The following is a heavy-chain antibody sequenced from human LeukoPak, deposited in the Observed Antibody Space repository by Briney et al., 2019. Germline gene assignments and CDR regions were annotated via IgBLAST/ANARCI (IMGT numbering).Heavy chain of an antibody. CDR3: ASNLLGVYDY. V-gene: IGHV3-9*01. Sequence: GGSLRLSCAASGFTFDDYAMHWVRQAPGKGLEWVSGISWNSGSIGYADSVKGRFAISRDNAKNTLYLQMNSLRAEDTAVYYCASNLLGVYDYWGQGTLVTVSS. J-gene: IGHJ4*02. CDR1: GFTFDDYA. CDR2: ISWNSGSI. D-gene: IGHD2-8*02.